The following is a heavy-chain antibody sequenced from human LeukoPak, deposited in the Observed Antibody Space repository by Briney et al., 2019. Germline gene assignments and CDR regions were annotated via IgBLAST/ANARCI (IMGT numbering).Heavy chain of an antibody. CDR2: IRYDGSNK. V-gene: IGHV3-30*02. CDR3: ATIRGKFITGTTGRDY. D-gene: IGHD1-7*01. J-gene: IGHJ4*02. CDR1: GFIFSSYG. Sequence: GGSLRLSCAASGFIFSSYGMHWVRQAPGKGLEWVAFIRYDGSNKYYADSVKGRFTISRDNSKNTLYLQMNSLRAEDTAVYYCATIRGKFITGTTGRDYWGQGTLVTVSS.